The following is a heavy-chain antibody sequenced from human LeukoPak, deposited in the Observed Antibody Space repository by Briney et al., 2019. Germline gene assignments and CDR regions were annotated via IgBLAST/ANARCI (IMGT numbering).Heavy chain of an antibody. V-gene: IGHV3-23*01. D-gene: IGHD3-22*01. CDR2: ISGSGGST. Sequence: GGSLRLSCAASGFTFSSYAMSWVRQAPGKGLEWVSAISGSGGSTYYADSVKGRFTISRDNSKNTLYLQMNSLRADDTALYSCAKGTTMIVGDYYGSWGQGTLVTVSS. J-gene: IGHJ4*02. CDR3: AKGTTMIVGDYYGS. CDR1: GFTFSSYA.